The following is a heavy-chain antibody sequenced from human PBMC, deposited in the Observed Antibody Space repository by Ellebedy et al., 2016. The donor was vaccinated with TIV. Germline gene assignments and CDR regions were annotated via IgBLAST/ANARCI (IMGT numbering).Heavy chain of an antibody. D-gene: IGHD6-13*01. V-gene: IGHV5-10-1*01. CDR3: ARDGYKIAAAGTRWFDP. Sequence: GESLKISCQGSGYSFTSYWISWVRQMPGKGLERMGRIDPSDSYTNYSPSFHGHVTISADKSISTAYLQWSSLKASDTAMYYCARDGYKIAAAGTRWFDPWGQGTLVTVSS. J-gene: IGHJ5*02. CDR1: GYSFTSYW. CDR2: IDPSDSYT.